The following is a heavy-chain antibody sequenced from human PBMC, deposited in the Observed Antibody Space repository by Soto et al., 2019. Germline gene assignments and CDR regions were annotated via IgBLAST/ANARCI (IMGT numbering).Heavy chain of an antibody. D-gene: IGHD5-12*01. Sequence: QMQLVQSGPEVKKPGTSVKVSCKASGFTFTSSAVQWVRQARGQRLEWIGWIVVGSGNTNYAQKFQERVTITRDMSTSTADMELSSLRSEDTAVYYCARGRGYDYWYFDLWGRGTLVTVSS. V-gene: IGHV1-58*01. CDR2: IVVGSGNT. CDR1: GFTFTSSA. CDR3: ARGRGYDYWYFDL. J-gene: IGHJ2*01.